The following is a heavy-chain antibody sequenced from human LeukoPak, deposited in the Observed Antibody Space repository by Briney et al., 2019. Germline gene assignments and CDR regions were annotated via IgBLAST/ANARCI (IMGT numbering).Heavy chain of an antibody. CDR3: TRDRGAASGY. V-gene: IGHV3-53*01. CDR2: VYSDDSA. CDR1: GFTFSDYA. J-gene: IGHJ4*02. Sequence: GGSLRLSCAASGFTFSDYAMSWVRQAPGKGLEWLSVVYSDDSAYDADSVMGRFTISRDNSKNTMYLQMNSLRAEDTALYYCTRDRGAASGYWGQGTLVTVSS. D-gene: IGHD6-13*01.